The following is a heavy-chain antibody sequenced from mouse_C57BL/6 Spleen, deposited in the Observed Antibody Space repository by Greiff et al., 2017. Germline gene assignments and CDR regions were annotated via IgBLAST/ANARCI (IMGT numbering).Heavy chain of an antibody. Sequence: EVKVEESGPGLVKPSQSLSLTCSVTGYSITSGYYWNWIRQFPGNKLEWMGYISYDGSNNYNPSLKNRISITRDTSKNQFFLKLNSVTTEDTATYYCARGDGYYDFDYWGQGTTLTVSS. CDR1: GYSITSGYY. CDR2: ISYDGSN. D-gene: IGHD2-3*01. CDR3: ARGDGYYDFDY. J-gene: IGHJ2*01. V-gene: IGHV3-6*01.